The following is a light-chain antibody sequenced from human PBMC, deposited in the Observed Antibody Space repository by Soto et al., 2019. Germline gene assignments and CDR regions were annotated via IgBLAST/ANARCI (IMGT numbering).Light chain of an antibody. J-gene: IGLJ2*01. CDR3: CSYAGSYMHAI. Sequence: QSALTQPRSVSGSPGQSVTISCTGASSDIGDYNFVSWYQQHPGKAPKLIIYDVNKRPSGVPDRFSGSKSGNTASLTISGLQAEDEADYHCCSYAGSYMHAIFGGGTKLTVL. V-gene: IGLV2-11*01. CDR1: SSDIGDYNF. CDR2: DVN.